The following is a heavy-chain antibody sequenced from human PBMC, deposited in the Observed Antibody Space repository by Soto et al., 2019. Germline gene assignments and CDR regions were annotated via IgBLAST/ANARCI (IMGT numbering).Heavy chain of an antibody. Sequence: EVQLLESGGGLAQPGGSLRLSCAASGFTFSNYAMSWVRQAPGKGLEWVSTISGSGSGGATYYPYYADSVKGRFTISRDSSKNTASLEMNSLRAEDTSVYSCAKDSRYYASCPSPGDWGQGNLVTVSS. V-gene: IGHV3-23*01. D-gene: IGHD3-10*01. CDR2: ISGSGSGGATYYP. CDR1: GFTFSNYA. J-gene: IGHJ4*02. CDR3: AKDSRYYASCPSPGD.